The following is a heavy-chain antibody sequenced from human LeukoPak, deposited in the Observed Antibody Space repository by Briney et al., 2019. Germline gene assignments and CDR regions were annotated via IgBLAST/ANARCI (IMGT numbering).Heavy chain of an antibody. CDR1: GFTFDSYS. V-gene: IGHV3-21*01. Sequence: GGSLRLSCAASGFTFDSYSMHWVRQAPGKWLEWVSSISTDSNSIFDADSVKGRFSISRDNTNNSVYLQMNSLRVEDTAVYYCARDGVTMVRGVKVLDYYYYYMDVWGKGTTVTISS. CDR3: ARDGVTMVRGVKVLDYYYYYMDV. CDR2: ISTDSNSI. J-gene: IGHJ6*03. D-gene: IGHD3-10*01.